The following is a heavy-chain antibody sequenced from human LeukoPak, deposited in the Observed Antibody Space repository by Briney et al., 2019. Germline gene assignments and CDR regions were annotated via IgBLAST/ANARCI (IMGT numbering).Heavy chain of an antibody. CDR3: AKDGRLHY. J-gene: IGHJ4*02. CDR2: ISGSGGST. V-gene: IGHV3-23*01. Sequence: GGALRLSCAGSRFTFSAYAVSWGGQAPGKGLEWVSAISGSGGSTYYADSVKGRFPISRDNSKNTLYLQMNSLRAEDTAVYYCAKDGRLHYWGQGTLVTVSS. CDR1: RFTFSAYA.